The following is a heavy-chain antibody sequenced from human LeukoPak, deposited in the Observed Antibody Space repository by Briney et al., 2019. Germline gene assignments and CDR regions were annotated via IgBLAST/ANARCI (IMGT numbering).Heavy chain of an antibody. V-gene: IGHV3-21*01. Sequence: PGGSLRLSCAASGFTFSSYSMNSVRQAPGKGLEWVSSISTTSTYIKYADSVKGRFTISRDNAGNSLYLQMNSLRAEDTAVYYCASPGSSLTGGPIWGQGSLVTVSA. D-gene: IGHD3-9*01. CDR2: ISTTSTYI. CDR3: ASPGSSLTGGPI. CDR1: GFTFSSYS. J-gene: IGHJ4*02.